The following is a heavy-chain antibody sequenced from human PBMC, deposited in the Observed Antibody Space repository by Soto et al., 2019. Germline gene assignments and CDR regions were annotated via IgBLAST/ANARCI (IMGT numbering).Heavy chain of an antibody. J-gene: IGHJ5*02. CDR3: ARARLSGGSYFWFDP. CDR1: GGSISSGGYS. CDR2: IYHSGST. D-gene: IGHD3-10*01. Sequence: SETLSLICAVSGGSISSGGYSWRWIRQPPGKGLEWIGYIYHSGSTYYNTSLKNRVTISVDRSKNQFSLNLNSVTAADTAVYYCARARLSGGSYFWFDPWGPGTLVTVSS. V-gene: IGHV4-30-2*01.